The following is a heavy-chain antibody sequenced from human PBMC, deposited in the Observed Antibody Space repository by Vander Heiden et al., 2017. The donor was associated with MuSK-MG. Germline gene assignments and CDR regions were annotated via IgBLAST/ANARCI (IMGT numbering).Heavy chain of an antibody. J-gene: IGHJ5*02. Sequence: EVQLLESGGGLAQPGGSLRLSCAASGFTVSSYAMSWVRQAPGKGLEWVSGISGSGGGTDYADSVKGRFTISRDNSKNTLYLQMNSLRAEDTAVYYCAKGRFFYSNRKDCFDPWGQGTLVTVSS. D-gene: IGHD4-4*01. CDR2: ISGSGGGT. CDR1: GFTVSSYA. V-gene: IGHV3-23*01. CDR3: AKGRFFYSNRKDCFDP.